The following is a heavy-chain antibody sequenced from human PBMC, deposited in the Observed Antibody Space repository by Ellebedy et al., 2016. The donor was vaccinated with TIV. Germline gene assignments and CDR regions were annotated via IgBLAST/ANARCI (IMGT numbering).Heavy chain of an antibody. J-gene: IGHJ4*02. V-gene: IGHV3-7*01. CDR1: GFTFSSYW. CDR2: IKQDGSEK. CDR3: ARDQWLGRTYYFDY. D-gene: IGHD6-19*01. Sequence: GESLKISCAASGFTFSSYWMSWVRQVPGKGPEWVANIKQDGSEKYYVDSVKGRFAISRDNAKNSLYLQMNSLGDEDTAVYYCARDQWLGRTYYFDYWGQGTLVTVSS.